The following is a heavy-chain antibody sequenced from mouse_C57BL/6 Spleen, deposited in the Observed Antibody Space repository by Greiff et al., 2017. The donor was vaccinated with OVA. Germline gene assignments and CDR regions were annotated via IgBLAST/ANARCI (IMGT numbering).Heavy chain of an antibody. Sequence: QVHVKQSGPELVKPGASVKLSCKASGYTFTSYDINWVKQRPGQGLEWIGWIYPRDGSTKYNEKFKGKATLTVDTSSSTAYMELHSLTSEDSAVYFCARGAAPYYFDYWGQGTTLTVSS. D-gene: IGHD6-1*01. CDR3: ARGAAPYYFDY. CDR2: IYPRDGST. J-gene: IGHJ2*01. CDR1: GYTFTSYD. V-gene: IGHV1-85*01.